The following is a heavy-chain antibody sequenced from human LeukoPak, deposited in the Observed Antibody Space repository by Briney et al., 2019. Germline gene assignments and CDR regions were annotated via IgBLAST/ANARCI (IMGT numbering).Heavy chain of an antibody. CDR2: IKSNNDGGTT. D-gene: IGHD2-21*01. J-gene: IGHJ4*02. CDR1: GFIFNKAW. V-gene: IGHV3-15*01. CDR3: TPVMVEDRGF. Sequence: GGSLRLSCAASGFIFNKAWMNWVRQAPGKGPEWVGRIKSNNDGGTTDYASPVEGRFIISSDDSKNTIYLQMNRLIIDDTAIYYCTPVMVEDRGFWGQGTLVTVSS.